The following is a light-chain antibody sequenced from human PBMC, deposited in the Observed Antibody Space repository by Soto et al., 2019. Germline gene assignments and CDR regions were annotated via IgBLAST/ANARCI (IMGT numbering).Light chain of an antibody. CDR2: GAS. J-gene: IGKJ2*02. CDR1: QSVSSN. CDR3: QQYNNWCT. V-gene: IGKV3-15*01. Sequence: EIVMTQSPATLSVSPGERATLSCRASQSVSSNLAWYQQRPGQAPRLVIYGASTRATGIPARFSGSGSGTEFTLTISSLQYEDFAVYYCQQYNNWCTFGQGTKLEIK.